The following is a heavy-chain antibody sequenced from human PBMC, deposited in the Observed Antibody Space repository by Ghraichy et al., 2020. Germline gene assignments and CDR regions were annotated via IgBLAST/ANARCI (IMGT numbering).Heavy chain of an antibody. V-gene: IGHV3-23*01. D-gene: IGHD1-26*01. Sequence: GGSLRLSCEASGFTFRNYAMSWVRQAPGKGLQWVSGISSSGGITDYADSVKGRFTISRDNSKNTMYLQMNSLRAEDTAVYYCAKAIVGVEAIVGATNSYFDYWGQGALVTVSS. CDR3: AKAIVGVEAIVGATNSYFDY. CDR1: GFTFRNYA. J-gene: IGHJ4*02. CDR2: ISSSGGIT.